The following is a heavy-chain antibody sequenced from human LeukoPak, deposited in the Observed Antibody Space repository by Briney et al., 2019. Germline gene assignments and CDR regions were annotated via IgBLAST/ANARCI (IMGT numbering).Heavy chain of an antibody. CDR2: ISSSSSYI. CDR1: GFTFSSYS. Sequence: GGSLRLSCAASGFTFSSYSMNWVRQAPGKGLEWVSSISSSSSYIYYADSVKGRFTISRDNAKNSLYLQMNSLRAEDTAVYYCARSPTQSYCSGSSCYFDYWGQGTLVTVS. J-gene: IGHJ4*02. D-gene: IGHD2-15*01. V-gene: IGHV3-21*01. CDR3: ARSPTQSYCSGSSCYFDY.